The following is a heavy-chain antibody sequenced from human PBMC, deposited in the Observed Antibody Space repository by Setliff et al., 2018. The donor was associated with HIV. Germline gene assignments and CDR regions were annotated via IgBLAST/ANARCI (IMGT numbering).Heavy chain of an antibody. CDR1: GFTFSSYA. D-gene: IGHD5-18*01. CDR2: ISGSGSNT. V-gene: IGHV3-23*01. J-gene: IGHJ4*02. CDR3: AKSMRGFTYGKFDY. Sequence: GGSLRLSCAASGFTFSSYAINWVRQAPGKGLEWVSGISGSGSNTYYADSVKGRFTMSRDNSKNTLYLEMNSLRAEDTALYYCAKSMRGFTYGKFDYWGQGTQVTVSS.